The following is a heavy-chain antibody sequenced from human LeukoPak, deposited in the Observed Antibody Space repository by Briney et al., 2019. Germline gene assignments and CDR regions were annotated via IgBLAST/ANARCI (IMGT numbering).Heavy chain of an antibody. V-gene: IGHV1-24*01. Sequence: ASVKVSCKVSGYTLTELSMHWVRQAPGKGLAWMGGFDPEDGETIYAQKFQGRVTMTEDTSTDTAYMELSSLRSEDTAVYYCAPSASYDSSGYTFDYWGQGTLVTVSS. CDR1: GYTLTELS. D-gene: IGHD3-22*01. CDR3: APSASYDSSGYTFDY. J-gene: IGHJ4*02. CDR2: FDPEDGET.